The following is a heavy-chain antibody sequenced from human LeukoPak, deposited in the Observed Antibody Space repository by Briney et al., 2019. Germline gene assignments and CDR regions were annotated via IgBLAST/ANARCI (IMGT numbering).Heavy chain of an antibody. Sequence: SETLSLTCTVSGGSISPYYWSWIRQSPGKELEYIGYIYYTGSTNYNPSLKSRVTISLDTSNNQFSLILSSVTAADTAVYYCTRGLRGGDYQLLPFGFWGQGTLFTVSS. D-gene: IGHD2-2*01. V-gene: IGHV4-59*01. J-gene: IGHJ4*02. CDR2: IYYTGST. CDR3: TRGLRGGDYQLLPFGF. CDR1: GGSISPYY.